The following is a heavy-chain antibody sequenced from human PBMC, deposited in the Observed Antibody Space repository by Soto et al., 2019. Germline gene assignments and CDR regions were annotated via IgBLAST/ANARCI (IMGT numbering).Heavy chain of an antibody. Sequence: QITLKESGPTLVKPTQTLTLTCTFSGLSLSTTGVGVGWIRQPPGKALEWLALMYWDDDKRYSPSLKSRLTITEDTSKSQRVLTMPKRSPVDTARSYCVHSRCGGYCLQSYSSHSYYGLDVWGQGTTVTVSS. D-gene: IGHD2-21*02. CDR1: GLSLSTTGVG. CDR2: MYWDDDK. CDR3: VHSRCGGYCLQSYSSHSYYGLDV. J-gene: IGHJ6*02. V-gene: IGHV2-5*02.